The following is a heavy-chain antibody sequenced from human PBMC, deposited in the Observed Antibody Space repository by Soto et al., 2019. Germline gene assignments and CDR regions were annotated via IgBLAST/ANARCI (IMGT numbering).Heavy chain of an antibody. D-gene: IGHD2-2*01. CDR2: IFYSGST. Sequence: QLQLQESGPGLVKASETLSLTCNVSGGSISSSRSYWAWIRQPPGKGLEWIANIFYSGSTYYNPSLASRVTVSVDTSKNQFSLKLSSVTAADTAVYDCARQPKTADIGLWFDPWGQGTLVTVSS. CDR3: ARQPKTADIGLWFDP. J-gene: IGHJ5*02. V-gene: IGHV4-39*01. CDR1: GGSISSSRSY.